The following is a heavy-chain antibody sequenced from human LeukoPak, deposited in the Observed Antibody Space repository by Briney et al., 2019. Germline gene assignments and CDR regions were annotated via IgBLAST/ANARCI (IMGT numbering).Heavy chain of an antibody. CDR3: VRLLDVDY. D-gene: IGHD1-1*01. CDR2: ISPDGTTT. V-gene: IGHV3-74*01. Sequence: GGSLRLSCAASEFTFTNFWMHWVRKAPGKGLEWVSRISPDGTTTHYAGDVKGRFTISRDNAKNMVYLQMDSLRAEDTAVYYCVRLLDVDYWGEGTLVTVSS. CDR1: EFTFTNFW. J-gene: IGHJ4*02.